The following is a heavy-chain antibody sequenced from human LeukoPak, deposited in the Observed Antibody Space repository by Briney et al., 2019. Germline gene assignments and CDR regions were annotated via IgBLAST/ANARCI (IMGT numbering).Heavy chain of an antibody. D-gene: IGHD6-19*01. CDR2: ISSSSSYI. CDR3: ARDPYSSGWPSYYYYGMDV. J-gene: IGHJ6*02. Sequence: GGSLRLYCAASGFTFSSYSMNWVRQAPGKGLEWVSSISSSSSYIYYADSVKGRFTISRDNAKNSLYLQMNSLRAEDTAVYYCARDPYSSGWPSYYYYGMDVWGQGTTVTVSS. CDR1: GFTFSSYS. V-gene: IGHV3-21*01.